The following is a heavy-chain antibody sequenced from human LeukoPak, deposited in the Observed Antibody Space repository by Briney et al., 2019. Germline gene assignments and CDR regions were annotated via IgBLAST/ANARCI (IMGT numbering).Heavy chain of an antibody. J-gene: IGHJ5*02. Sequence: PSETLSLTCTVSGASFSNYYWSWIRQPPGKGLEWIGHIYSSGSTNYNPSLKSRLTISLDTSKNQFSLKLSSVTAADTAVYYCARQFDPWGQGIPVTVSS. CDR1: GASFSNYY. V-gene: IGHV4-59*08. CDR2: IYSSGST. CDR3: ARQFDP.